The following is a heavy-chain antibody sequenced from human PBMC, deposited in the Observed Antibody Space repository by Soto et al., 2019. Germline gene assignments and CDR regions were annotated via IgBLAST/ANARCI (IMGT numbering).Heavy chain of an antibody. V-gene: IGHV4-34*01. Sequence: SETLSLSYAVYGGSFSGYYWSWIRQPPGKGLEWIGEINHSGSTNYNPSLKSRVTISVDTSKNQFSLKLSSVTAADTAVYYCARGRGDYIWGSYRFSTFDIWGQGTMVTVSS. J-gene: IGHJ3*02. CDR2: INHSGST. CDR3: ARGRGDYIWGSYRFSTFDI. CDR1: GGSFSGYY. D-gene: IGHD3-16*02.